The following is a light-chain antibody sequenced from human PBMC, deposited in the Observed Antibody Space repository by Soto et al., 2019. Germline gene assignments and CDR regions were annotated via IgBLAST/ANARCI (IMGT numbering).Light chain of an antibody. Sequence: QVVVTQEPSLTVSPGGTVTLTCGSSTGAVTSGHYPYWFQQKPGQAPRTLIYDTNNKHSWTPARFSGSLLGGKAALTLSGAQPEDEAEYYCLLSYSGARVFGGGTKLTVL. J-gene: IGLJ2*01. CDR1: TGAVTSGHY. CDR3: LLSYSGARV. CDR2: DTN. V-gene: IGLV7-46*01.